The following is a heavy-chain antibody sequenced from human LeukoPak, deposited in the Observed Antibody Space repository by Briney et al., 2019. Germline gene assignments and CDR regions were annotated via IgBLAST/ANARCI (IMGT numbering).Heavy chain of an antibody. CDR3: ARDPRPSYESGGYYYPGDY. J-gene: IGHJ4*02. CDR1: GYTFSSYY. D-gene: IGHD3-22*01. Sequence: ASVKVSCRASGYTFSSYYMHWVRQAPGQGLEWMAIINPSGGSTSYAQKFQGRVTMTRDTSTSTVYMELSSLRSEDTAVYYCARDPRPSYESGGYYYPGDYWGQGTLVTVSS. CDR2: INPSGGST. V-gene: IGHV1-46*01.